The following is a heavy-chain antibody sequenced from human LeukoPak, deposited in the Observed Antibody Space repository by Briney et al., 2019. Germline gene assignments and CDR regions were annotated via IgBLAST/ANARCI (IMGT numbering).Heavy chain of an antibody. CDR1: GGSFSGYY. Sequence: KPSETLSLTCAVYGGSFSGYYWSWIRQPPGKGLEWIGEINHSGSTNYNPSLKSRVTISVDTSKNQFSLKLSSVTAADTAVYYCARNEGIGIAAAGTLIRWFDPWGQGTLVTVSS. CDR2: INHSGST. V-gene: IGHV4-34*01. J-gene: IGHJ5*02. CDR3: ARNEGIGIAAAGTLIRWFDP. D-gene: IGHD6-13*01.